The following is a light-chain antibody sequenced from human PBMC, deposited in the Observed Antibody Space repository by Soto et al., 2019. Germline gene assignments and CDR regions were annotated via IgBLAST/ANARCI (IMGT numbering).Light chain of an antibody. V-gene: IGKV1-33*01. CDR3: QKHEGVPL. J-gene: IGKJ3*01. Sequence: DIQLTQSPSSLSASVGDRVTITCQASQDISNHLNWYQQKPGKAPNLLIYDASDLETGVPSRFSGGGSGTFFSFSINSLQPEDIATYYCQKHEGVPLFGPGTKVEIK. CDR2: DAS. CDR1: QDISNH.